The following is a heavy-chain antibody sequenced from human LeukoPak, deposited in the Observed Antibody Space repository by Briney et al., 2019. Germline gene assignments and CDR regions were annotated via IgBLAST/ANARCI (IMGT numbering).Heavy chain of an antibody. CDR2: MNPNSGNT. J-gene: IGHJ5*02. V-gene: IGHV1-8*01. CDR3: ARDSSGWTNWFDP. D-gene: IGHD6-19*01. Sequence: ASVKVSCKASGYTFTSYDINWVRQATGQGLEWMGWMNPNSGNTGYAQKFQGRVTMTRNTSISTAYMELSSLRSDDTAVYYCARDSSGWTNWFDPWGQGTLVTVSS. CDR1: GYTFTSYD.